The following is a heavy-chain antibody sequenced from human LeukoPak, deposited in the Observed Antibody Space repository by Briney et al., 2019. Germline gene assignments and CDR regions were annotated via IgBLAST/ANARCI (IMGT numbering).Heavy chain of an antibody. CDR3: AGGATFWFDP. CDR1: GGSISSYY. Sequence: PSETLSLTCTVSGGSISSYYWSWIRQPPGKGLEWIGCIYYSGSTNYNPSLKSRVTISVDTSKNQFSLKLSSVTAADTAVYYCAGGATFWFDPWGQGTLVTVSS. J-gene: IGHJ5*02. CDR2: IYYSGST. V-gene: IGHV4-59*08. D-gene: IGHD1-26*01.